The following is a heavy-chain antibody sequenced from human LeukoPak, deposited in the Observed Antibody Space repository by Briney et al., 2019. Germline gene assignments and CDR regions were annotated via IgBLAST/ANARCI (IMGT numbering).Heavy chain of an antibody. J-gene: IGHJ5*02. CDR1: GDIVSSNSAA. D-gene: IGHD1-26*01. V-gene: IGHV6-1*01. CDR2: TYYRSKWYN. Sequence: QTLSLTCAISGDIVSSNSAAWNWIRQSPSRGLESLGRTYYRSKWYNDYAVSVKSRITINPVTSKNQFSLQLNSVTPEDTAVYYCARDPGYIGGFDPWGQGTLVTVSS. CDR3: ARDPGYIGGFDP.